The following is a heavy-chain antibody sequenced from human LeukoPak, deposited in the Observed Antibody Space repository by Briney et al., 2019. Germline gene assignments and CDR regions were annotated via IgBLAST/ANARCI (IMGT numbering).Heavy chain of an antibody. CDR1: GGSISSCGYY. CDR3: ASLYLDLCGVVNIDMDRPSYYYMDV. CDR2: IYYSGST. J-gene: IGHJ6*03. D-gene: IGHD3-3*01. V-gene: IGHV4-31*03. Sequence: SETLSLTCTVSGGSISSCGYYWSWIRQHPGKGLGWIGYIYYSGSTYYNPSLKSRVTISVDTSKNQFSLKLSSATAADTAVYYCASLYLDLCGVVNIDMDRPSYYYMDVWGKGTTVTVSS.